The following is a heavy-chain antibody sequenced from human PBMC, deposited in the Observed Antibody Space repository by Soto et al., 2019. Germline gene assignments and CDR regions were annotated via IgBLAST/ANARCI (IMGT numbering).Heavy chain of an antibody. J-gene: IGHJ6*02. D-gene: IGHD2-21*02. CDR2: ISAYNGNT. CDR1: GYTFSSYG. V-gene: IGHV1-18*01. Sequence: QVQLVQSGAEVKKPGASVKVSCKASGYTFSSYGISWVRQAPGQGLECMGWISAYNGNTNYAQKLTGTVTMTTATSTSTAYRETRSLRSDDTAVYYCAGSYCGGDCSVLYYYYGMDVWGQGTTFTVSS. CDR3: AGSYCGGDCSVLYYYYGMDV.